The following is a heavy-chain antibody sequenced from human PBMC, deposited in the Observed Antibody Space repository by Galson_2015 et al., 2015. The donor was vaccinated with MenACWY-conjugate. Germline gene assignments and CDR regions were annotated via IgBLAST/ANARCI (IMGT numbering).Heavy chain of an antibody. CDR3: ARDFISSKDQPSPDY. J-gene: IGHJ4*02. Sequence: SLRLSCAASGFTFDDYGMSWVRQAPGKGLEWVSGINWNGGSTGYADSVKGRFTISRDNSKNSLYLQMNSLRAEDTALYYCARDFISSKDQPSPDYCGQATPVPVSS. CDR1: GFTFDDYG. D-gene: IGHD6-13*01. CDR2: INWNGGST. V-gene: IGHV3-20*04.